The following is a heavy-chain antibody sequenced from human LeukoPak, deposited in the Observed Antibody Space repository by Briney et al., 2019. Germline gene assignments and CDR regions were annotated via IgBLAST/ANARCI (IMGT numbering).Heavy chain of an antibody. CDR2: IYYSGST. CDR1: GGSISSYY. D-gene: IGHD3-10*01. V-gene: IGHV4-59*08. CDR3: ARHGEYLLWFGETIVGWFDP. Sequence: PSETLSLTCTVSGGSISSYYWSWSRQPPGKGLGWIGYIYYSGSTNYNPSLKSRVTISVDTSKNQFSLKLSSVTAADTAVYYCARHGEYLLWFGETIVGWFDPWGQGTLVTVSS. J-gene: IGHJ5*02.